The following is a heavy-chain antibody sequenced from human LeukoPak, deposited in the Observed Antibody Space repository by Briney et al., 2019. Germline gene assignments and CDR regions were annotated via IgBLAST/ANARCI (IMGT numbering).Heavy chain of an antibody. J-gene: IGHJ4*02. CDR1: GYTFTGYY. CDR2: INPNSGGT. V-gene: IGHV1-2*02. Sequence: GASVKVSCKASGYTFTGYYMHWVRQAPGQGLEWMGWINPNSGGTNYAQKFQGRVTMTRDTSISTAYMELSRLRSDDTAVYHCARGSLRFLEWLLFDYWGQGTLVTVSP. CDR3: ARGSLRFLEWLLFDY. D-gene: IGHD3-3*01.